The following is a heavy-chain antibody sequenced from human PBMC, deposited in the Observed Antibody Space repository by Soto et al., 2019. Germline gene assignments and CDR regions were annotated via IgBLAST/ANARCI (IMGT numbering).Heavy chain of an antibody. Sequence: GALLLACAASGFSFSTYWMSWVRQAPGKGLQWVADIKQDGSEKYYVDSVKGRFTISRDNAKNSLYLQMNSLRAEDTAVYYCARWNYVESCFDYWGQGTLVTVSS. J-gene: IGHJ4*02. CDR3: ARWNYVESCFDY. V-gene: IGHV3-7*01. D-gene: IGHD1-7*01. CDR1: GFSFSTYW. CDR2: IKQDGSEK.